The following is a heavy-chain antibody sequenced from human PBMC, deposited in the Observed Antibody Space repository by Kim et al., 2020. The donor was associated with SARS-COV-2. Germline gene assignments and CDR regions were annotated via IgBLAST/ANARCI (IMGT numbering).Heavy chain of an antibody. Sequence: GESLKISCKGSGYSFTSYWIGWVRQMPGKGLGWRGGSYRGVADTRYSPSFQGQVTISADKSISTAYLQWSSLQASDTAMYYCARQGSSSSWGEYYFDYWGQGTLVTVSS. V-gene: IGHV5-51*01. CDR1: GYSFTSYW. J-gene: IGHJ4*02. CDR2: SYRGVADT. CDR3: ARQGSSSSWGEYYFDY. D-gene: IGHD6-6*01.